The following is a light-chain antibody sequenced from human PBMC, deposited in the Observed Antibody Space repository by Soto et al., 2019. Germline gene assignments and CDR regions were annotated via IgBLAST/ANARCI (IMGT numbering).Light chain of an antibody. CDR3: QQYGSSPWT. Sequence: EIVLTQSPATLSLSPGERATLSCRASQSVSDSSLAWYHQKPGQAPRLLIYGASSRATGIPDRFSGSGSGTDFTLTISRLEPEDFAVYYCQQYGSSPWTFGQGTKVDIK. CDR1: QSVSDSS. J-gene: IGKJ1*01. CDR2: GAS. V-gene: IGKV3-20*01.